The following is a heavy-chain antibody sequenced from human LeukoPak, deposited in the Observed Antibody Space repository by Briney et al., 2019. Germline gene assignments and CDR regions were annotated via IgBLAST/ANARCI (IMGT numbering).Heavy chain of an antibody. Sequence: PGGSLRLSCAASGFTFSSYAMSWVRQAPGKGLEWVSAISGSGGSTYYADSVKGRFTISRDNSKNTLYLQMNSLRAEDTAVYYCARVGDSEDWSSHYWGQGTLVTVSS. CDR1: GFTFSSYA. CDR2: ISGSGGST. D-gene: IGHD3/OR15-3a*01. V-gene: IGHV3-23*01. CDR3: ARVGDSEDWSSHY. J-gene: IGHJ4*02.